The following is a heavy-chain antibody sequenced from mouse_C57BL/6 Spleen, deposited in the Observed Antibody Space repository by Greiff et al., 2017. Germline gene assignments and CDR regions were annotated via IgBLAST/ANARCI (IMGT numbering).Heavy chain of an antibody. CDR2: IDPNSGGT. J-gene: IGHJ1*03. Sequence: QVQLQQPGAELVKPGASVKLSCKASGYTFTSYWMHWVKQRPGRGLEWIGRIDPNSGGTKYNEKFKSKATLTVDKPSSTAYMQLSSLTSEDSAVYYCALITTVVEGTDWYFDVWGTGTTVTVSS. CDR3: ALITTVVEGTDWYFDV. V-gene: IGHV1-72*01. CDR1: GYTFTSYW. D-gene: IGHD1-1*01.